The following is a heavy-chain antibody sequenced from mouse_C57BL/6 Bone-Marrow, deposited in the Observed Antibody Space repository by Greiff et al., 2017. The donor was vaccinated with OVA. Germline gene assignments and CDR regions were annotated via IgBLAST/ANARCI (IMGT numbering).Heavy chain of an antibody. V-gene: IGHV1-74*01. J-gene: IGHJ2*01. Sequence: QVQLKQPGAELVKPGASVKVSCKASGYTFTSYWMHWVKQRPGQGLEWIGRIHPSDSDTNYNQKFKGKATLTVDKSSSTAYMQLSSLTSEDSAVYYCAIEGQRNYFDYWGQGTTLTVSS. CDR1: GYTFTSYW. CDR2: IHPSDSDT. CDR3: AIEGQRNYFDY.